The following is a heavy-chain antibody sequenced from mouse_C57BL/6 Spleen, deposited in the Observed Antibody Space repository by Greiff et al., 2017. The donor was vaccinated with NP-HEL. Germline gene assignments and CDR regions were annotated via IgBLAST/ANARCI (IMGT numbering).Heavy chain of an antibody. D-gene: IGHD2-3*01. J-gene: IGHJ3*01. CDR3: ARSCDGYYSWFAY. V-gene: IGHV1-64*01. CDR1: GYTFTSYC. Sequence: QVQLKQPGAELVKPGASVKLSCKASGYTFTSYCMHWVKQRPGQGLEWIGMIHPNSGSTNYNEKFKSKATLTVDKSSSTAYMQLSSLTSEDSAVYYCARSCDGYYSWFAYWGQGTLVTVSA. CDR2: IHPNSGST.